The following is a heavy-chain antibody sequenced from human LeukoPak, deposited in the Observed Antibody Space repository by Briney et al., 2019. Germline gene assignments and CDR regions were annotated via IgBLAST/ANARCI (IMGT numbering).Heavy chain of an antibody. D-gene: IGHD6-13*01. CDR3: ARANRKRSYSSSWYWFDP. CDR1: GYTFTSCD. J-gene: IGHJ5*02. CDR2: MNPNSGNT. Sequence: ASVKVSCKASGYTFTSCDINWVRQATGQGLEWMGWMNPNSGNTGYAQKFQGRVTMTRNTSISTAYMELSSLRSEDTAVYYCARANRKRSYSSSWYWFDPWGQGTLVTVSS. V-gene: IGHV1-8*01.